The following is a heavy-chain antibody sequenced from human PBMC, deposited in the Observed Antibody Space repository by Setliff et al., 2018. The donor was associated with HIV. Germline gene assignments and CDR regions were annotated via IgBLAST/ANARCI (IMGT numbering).Heavy chain of an antibody. Sequence: PSETLSLTCAVYGGSFSGYYWSWIRQPAGKGLEWIGRIYTSGSTNYNPSLKSRVTISVDTSKNQFSLKLSSVTAADTAVYYCARDRLNYYGSGAYYGMDVWGQGTTVTVSS. V-gene: IGHV4-4*07. CDR3: ARDRLNYYGSGAYYGMDV. CDR1: GGSFSGYY. D-gene: IGHD3-10*01. CDR2: IYTSGST. J-gene: IGHJ6*02.